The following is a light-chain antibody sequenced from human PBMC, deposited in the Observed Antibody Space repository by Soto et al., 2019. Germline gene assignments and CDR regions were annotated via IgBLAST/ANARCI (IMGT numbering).Light chain of an antibody. CDR3: QQYDAYSGT. CDR1: QIINTW. Sequence: DIQMTQSPSSLSASVGDRVTITCRASQIINTWLAWYQQKPGKAPKLLIYRASKLLSGVPSRFSGSGSGTDYTLHISSLQPDDFSCYYCQQYDAYSGTFGHGTKVD. J-gene: IGKJ3*01. CDR2: RAS. V-gene: IGKV1-5*03.